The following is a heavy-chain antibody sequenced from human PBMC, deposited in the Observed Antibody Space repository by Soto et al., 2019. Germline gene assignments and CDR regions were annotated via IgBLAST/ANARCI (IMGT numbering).Heavy chain of an antibody. CDR2: IKQDGSEK. Sequence: PGGSLRLSCAASGFTFSSYWMSWVRQAPGKGLEWVANIKQDGSEKYYVDSVKGRFTISRDNAKNSLYLQMNSLRAEDTAVYYCARDFIGYCSSTSCYKHYGMDVWGQGTTVTVSS. CDR1: GFTFSSYW. J-gene: IGHJ6*02. D-gene: IGHD2-2*02. CDR3: ARDFIGYCSSTSCYKHYGMDV. V-gene: IGHV3-7*03.